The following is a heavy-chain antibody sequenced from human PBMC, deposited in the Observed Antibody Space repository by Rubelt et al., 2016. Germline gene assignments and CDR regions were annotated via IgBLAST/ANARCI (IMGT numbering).Heavy chain of an antibody. CDR3: ARSSYDAFSYNCYDIDC. V-gene: IGHV2-70*01. CDR2: IDSDDKK. Sequence: QVTLRESGPALVKPTETLTLTCTFSGFSLSTRGLSVAWIRQPPGQALEWLAQIDSDDKKYYNTSLKTSLTISKDNSKDQVALPVTNVYPLDTATYYCARSSYDAFSYNCYDIDCWGEGTTVAVSS. D-gene: IGHD3-16*01. J-gene: IGHJ6*04. CDR1: GFSLSTRGLS.